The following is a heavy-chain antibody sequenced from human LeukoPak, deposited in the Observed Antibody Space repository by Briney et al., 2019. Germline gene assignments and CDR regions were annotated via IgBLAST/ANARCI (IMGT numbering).Heavy chain of an antibody. CDR2: IYTSGST. CDR1: GGSISSGSYY. J-gene: IGHJ3*02. V-gene: IGHV4-61*02. Sequence: SETLSLTCTVSGGSISSGSYYWSWIRQPAGKGLKWIGRIYTSGSTNYNPSLKSRVTISVDTSKNQFSLKLSSVTAADTAVYYCARDQRYYDSSGYYGALDAFDIWGQGTMVTVSS. CDR3: ARDQRYYDSSGYYGALDAFDI. D-gene: IGHD3-22*01.